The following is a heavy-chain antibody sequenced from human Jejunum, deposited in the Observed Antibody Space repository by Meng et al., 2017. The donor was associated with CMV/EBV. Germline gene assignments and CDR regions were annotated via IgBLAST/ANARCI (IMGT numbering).Heavy chain of an antibody. J-gene: IGHJ4*02. V-gene: IGHV5-51*01. D-gene: IGHD3-10*01. Sequence: SGDLFTNNWIGWVRQMPGKGLEWMGIIYPGDSYTRYNPSFQGQFVISADKSISTAYLQWSGLKASDTAIYYCARHRGDGSNYYGDYWGQGTLVTVSS. CDR1: GDLFTNNW. CDR2: IYPGDSYT. CDR3: ARHRGDGSNYYGDY.